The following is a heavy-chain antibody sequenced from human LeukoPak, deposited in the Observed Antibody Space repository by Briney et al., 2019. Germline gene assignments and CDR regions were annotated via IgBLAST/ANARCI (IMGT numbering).Heavy chain of an antibody. V-gene: IGHV4-59*01. Sequence: SETLSLTCTVSGVSSSGFYWSWIRQSPGKGLEWIGWLYHSRSTNYNPSLKSRVTISVDTSKNQFSLKLNSVTAADTAVYYCVRNNYYGSGEIDYWGQGTLVTVSS. CDR2: LYHSRST. J-gene: IGHJ4*02. D-gene: IGHD3-10*01. CDR1: GVSSSGFY. CDR3: VRNNYYGSGEIDY.